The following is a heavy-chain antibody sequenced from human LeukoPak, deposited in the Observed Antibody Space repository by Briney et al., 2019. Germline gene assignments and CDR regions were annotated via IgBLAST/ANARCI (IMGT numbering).Heavy chain of an antibody. Sequence: GGSLRLSCAASGFTFSSYSMNWVRQAQGKGLEWVSSISSSSSYIYYADSVKGRFTISRDNAKNSLYLQMNSLRAEDTAVYYCAREGYSSSWYYFDYWGQGTLVTVSS. V-gene: IGHV3-21*01. CDR2: ISSSSSYI. D-gene: IGHD6-13*01. CDR3: AREGYSSSWYYFDY. J-gene: IGHJ4*02. CDR1: GFTFSSYS.